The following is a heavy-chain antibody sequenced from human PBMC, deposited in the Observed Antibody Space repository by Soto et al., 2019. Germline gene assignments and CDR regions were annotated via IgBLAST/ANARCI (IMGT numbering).Heavy chain of an antibody. Sequence: QVQLVESGGGVVQPGRSLRLSCAASGFTFSSYGMHWVRQAPGKGLELVAVIWYDGSNKYYADSVKGRFTISRYNSKNTLYLQINSLRAEDTAVYYCARDRLYCSSTSCAPHLYYYYYYVMDVWGQGTTVTVSS. CDR3: ARDRLYCSSTSCAPHLYYYYYYVMDV. J-gene: IGHJ6*02. CDR2: IWYDGSNK. V-gene: IGHV3-33*01. CDR1: GFTFSSYG. D-gene: IGHD2-2*01.